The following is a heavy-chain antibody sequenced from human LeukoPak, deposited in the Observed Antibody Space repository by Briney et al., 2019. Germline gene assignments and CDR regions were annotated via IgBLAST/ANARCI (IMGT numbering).Heavy chain of an antibody. CDR1: GGTFSSYA. J-gene: IGHJ6*03. Sequence: GASVKVSCKASGGTFSSYAISWVRQAPGQGLEWIGGIIPIFGTANYAQKFQGRVTITADESTSTAYMELSSLRSEDAAVYYCARGRLGNYYYYYMDVWGKGTTVTVSS. V-gene: IGHV1-69*13. CDR3: ARGRLGNYYYYYMDV. D-gene: IGHD3-16*01. CDR2: IIPIFGTA.